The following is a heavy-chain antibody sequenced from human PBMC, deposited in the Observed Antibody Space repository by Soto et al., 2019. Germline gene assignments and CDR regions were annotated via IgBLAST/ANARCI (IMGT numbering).Heavy chain of an antibody. Sequence: GGSLRLSCAASGFTFSSYAMSWVRQAPGKGLEWVSAISGSGGSTYYADSVKGRFTISRDNSKNTLYLQMNSLRAEDTAVYYCAKDPRTAGTFLGWFDPWGQGTLVTVSS. D-gene: IGHD6-13*01. J-gene: IGHJ5*02. CDR3: AKDPRTAGTFLGWFDP. CDR2: ISGSGGST. V-gene: IGHV3-23*01. CDR1: GFTFSSYA.